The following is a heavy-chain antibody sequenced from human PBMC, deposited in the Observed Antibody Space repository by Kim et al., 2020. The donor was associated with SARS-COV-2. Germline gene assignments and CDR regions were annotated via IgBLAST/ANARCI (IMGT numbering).Heavy chain of an antibody. V-gene: IGHV4-59*01. D-gene: IGHD1-1*01. CDR1: GCSISSYY. Sequence: SETLSLTCTVSGCSISSYYGSWIRQPPGKGLEWIGDIYYSGSTNYNSSLKSRVTISVDTSKNQFSLKLISVTAADAAVYFCARGDKTTPGPRSWGRGTLVTVSS. CDR3: ARGDKTTPGPRS. CDR2: IYYSGST. J-gene: IGHJ5*02.